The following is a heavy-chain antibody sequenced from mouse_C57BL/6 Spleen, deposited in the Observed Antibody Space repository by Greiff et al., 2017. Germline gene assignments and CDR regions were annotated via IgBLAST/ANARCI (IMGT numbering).Heavy chain of an antibody. CDR1: GYTFTSYT. D-gene: IGHD4-1*01. CDR2: INPSSGYT. Sequence: QVQLQQSGAELARPGASVKMSCKASGYTFTSYTMHWVKQRPGQGLEWIGYINPSSGYTKYNQKFKDKATLTADKSSSTAYMQLSSLTSEDSAVYYCAKPTGSYYYAMDYWGQGTSVTVSS. J-gene: IGHJ4*01. V-gene: IGHV1-4*01. CDR3: AKPTGSYYYAMDY.